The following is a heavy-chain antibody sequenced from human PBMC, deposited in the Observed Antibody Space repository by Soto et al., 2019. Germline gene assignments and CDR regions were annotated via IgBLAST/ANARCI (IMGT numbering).Heavy chain of an antibody. D-gene: IGHD3-16*01. V-gene: IGHV4-59*01. Sequence: SETLSLTCTVSGGSISSYYWSWIRQPPGKGLEWIGYIYYSGSTNYNPSLKSRVTISVDTSKNQFSLKLSSVTAADTAVHYCARVGGRHVPFDYWGQGTLVTVSA. CDR3: ARVGGRHVPFDY. CDR1: GGSISSYY. CDR2: IYYSGST. J-gene: IGHJ4*02.